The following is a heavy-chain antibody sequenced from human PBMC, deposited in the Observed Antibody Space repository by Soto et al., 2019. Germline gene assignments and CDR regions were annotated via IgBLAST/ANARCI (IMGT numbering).Heavy chain of an antibody. Sequence: EVQLVESGGGLVQPGGSLRLSCAASGFTFSSYSMNWVRHAPGKGLEWVSYISSSSSTIYYADSVKGRFTISRDNAKNSLYLQMNSLRDEDTAVYYCARAGSTAMVPRGYYYYGLDVWGQGTTVTVS. J-gene: IGHJ6*02. V-gene: IGHV3-48*02. CDR2: ISSSSSTI. CDR3: ARAGSTAMVPRGYYYYGLDV. D-gene: IGHD5-18*01. CDR1: GFTFSSYS.